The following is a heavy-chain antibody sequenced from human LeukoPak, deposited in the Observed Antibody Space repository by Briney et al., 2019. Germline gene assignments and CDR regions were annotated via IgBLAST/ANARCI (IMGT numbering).Heavy chain of an antibody. D-gene: IGHD4-4*01. J-gene: IGHJ4*02. CDR2: ISGSGGST. CDR3: AKDPLWRDGYSAIDY. V-gene: IGHV3-23*01. CDR1: GFTFSSYA. Sequence: GGSLRLSCAASGFTFSSYAMSWVRQAPGKGLEWVSAISGSGGSTYYADSVKGRFTISRDNSKNTLYLQMNSLRAEDTAVYYCAKDPLWRDGYSAIDYWGQGTLVTVSS.